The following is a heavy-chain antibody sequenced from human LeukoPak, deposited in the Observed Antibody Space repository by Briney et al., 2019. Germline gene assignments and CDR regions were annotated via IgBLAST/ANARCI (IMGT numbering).Heavy chain of an antibody. J-gene: IGHJ6*02. D-gene: IGHD3-10*01. CDR3: VRHMRRSGSYWSRNGNIYYHYYGLDV. Sequence: SETLSLTCSVSGGSISTSNHYWGWIRQPPGKGLEWLGSICHSGSASYNPSLNCGSTYYNPSLRSPVTISVDTSRKQLSLRLSSVTAADTADYYCVRHMRRSGSYWSRNGNIYYHYYGLDVWGQGTTVAVSS. CDR1: GGSISTSNHY. V-gene: IGHV4-39*01. CDR2: ICHSGSASYNPSLNCGST.